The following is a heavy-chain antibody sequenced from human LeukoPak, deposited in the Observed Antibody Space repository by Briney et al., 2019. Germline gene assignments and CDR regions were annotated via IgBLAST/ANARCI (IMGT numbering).Heavy chain of an antibody. J-gene: IGHJ6*03. V-gene: IGHV4-39*01. CDR2: IYYSGTT. CDR3: ARQVSDYFYYYMDV. Sequence: SETLSVTCTVSGGSISTSSYYWGWIRQPPGKGLEWIGTIYYSGTTYYNLSLESRVTISEDTSRNRFSLMLSSVTAADTAIYYCARQVSDYFYYYMDVWGEGTTVIVSS. CDR1: GGSISTSSYY.